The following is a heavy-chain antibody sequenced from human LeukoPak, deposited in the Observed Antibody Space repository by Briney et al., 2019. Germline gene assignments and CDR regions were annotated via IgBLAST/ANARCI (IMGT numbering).Heavy chain of an antibody. CDR2: IKSKTDGGTT. D-gene: IGHD3-3*01. Sequence: SGGSLRLSCGASGFTFTNAWMNWVRQAPGRGLEWVGRIKSKTDGGTTDYAAPVKGRFTISRDDSKHTVYLQMNNLKTDDTAVYYCSTMFYDYWSGYYVADYWGQGTLVTVSS. CDR1: GFTFTNAW. J-gene: IGHJ4*02. V-gene: IGHV3-15*01. CDR3: STMFYDYWSGYYVADY.